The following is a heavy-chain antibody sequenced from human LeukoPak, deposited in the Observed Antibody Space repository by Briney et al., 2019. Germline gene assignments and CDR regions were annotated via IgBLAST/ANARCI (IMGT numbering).Heavy chain of an antibody. CDR1: GFTFSDHY. D-gene: IGHD1-26*01. V-gene: IGHV3-72*01. CDR2: TRNKANSYTT. Sequence: GGSLRLSCAASGFTFSDHYMDWVRQAPGKGLEWVGRTRNKANSYTTEYAASVKGRFTISRDDSKNSLYLQMNSLKTEDTAVYYCARVRRMGELPSIYYYYYYMDVWGKGTTVTVSS. J-gene: IGHJ6*03. CDR3: ARVRRMGELPSIYYYYYYMDV.